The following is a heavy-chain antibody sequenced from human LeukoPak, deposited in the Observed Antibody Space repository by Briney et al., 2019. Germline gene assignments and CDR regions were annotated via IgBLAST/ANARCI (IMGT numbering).Heavy chain of an antibody. J-gene: IGHJ4*02. CDR2: IKQDGSEK. V-gene: IGHV3-7*01. CDR1: GFTFSSYW. Sequence: GGSLRLSCAASGFTFSSYWMSWVRQPPGKGLEWVANIKQDGSEKYYVDSVKGRFTISRDNAKNSLYLQMNSLRAEDTAVYYCAKSTHYYGSGSYLDWGQGTLVTVSS. CDR3: AKSTHYYGSGSYLD. D-gene: IGHD3-10*01.